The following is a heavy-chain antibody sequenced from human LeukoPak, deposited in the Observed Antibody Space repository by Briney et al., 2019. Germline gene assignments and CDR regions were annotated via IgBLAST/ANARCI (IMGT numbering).Heavy chain of an antibody. V-gene: IGHV3-9*01. CDR2: ISWNSGSI. CDR3: AKDRIEGDYFDY. J-gene: IGHJ4*02. CDR1: GFTFDDYA. Sequence: GGSLRLSCAASGFTFDDYAMHWVRQAPGKGLEWVSGISWNSGSIGYADSVKGRFTISRDNAKNSLYLQMNSLRAEDTALYYCAKDRIEGDYFDYWGQGTLVTVSS.